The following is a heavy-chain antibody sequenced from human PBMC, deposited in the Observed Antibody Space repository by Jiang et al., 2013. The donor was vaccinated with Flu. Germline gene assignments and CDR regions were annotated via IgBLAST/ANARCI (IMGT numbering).Heavy chain of an antibody. CDR1: GFTFSTYE. Sequence: VQLLESGGGLVQPGGSLRLSCAASGFTFSTYEMTWVRQAPGKGLEWVSDISGSGSSTYYADSVKGRFAISRDNSKSTLFLQMNILRAEDTAVYYCAKRLAVTTPFDHWGQGTLVTVSS. CDR2: ISGSGSST. CDR3: AKRLAVTTPFDH. D-gene: IGHD4-17*01. J-gene: IGHJ4*01. V-gene: IGHV3-23*01.